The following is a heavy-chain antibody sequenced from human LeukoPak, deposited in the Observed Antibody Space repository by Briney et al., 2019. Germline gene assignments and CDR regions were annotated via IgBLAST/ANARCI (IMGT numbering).Heavy chain of an antibody. D-gene: IGHD6-19*01. J-gene: IGHJ4*02. CDR2: ITSSSSTI. CDR1: GFTFGNFG. V-gene: IGHV3-48*02. Sequence: GGSLRLSCAASGFTFGNFGNYAMNWVRQAPGKGLEWVSYITSSSSTIYYADSVKGRFTISRDNAKNSLFLQMDSLRDEDTAVYYCARRAVAATYFDYWGQGILVTVSS. CDR3: ARRAVAATYFDY.